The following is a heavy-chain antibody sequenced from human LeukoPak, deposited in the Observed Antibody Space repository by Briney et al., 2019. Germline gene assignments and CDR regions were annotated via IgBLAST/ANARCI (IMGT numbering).Heavy chain of an antibody. CDR1: GGSISSSSYY. D-gene: IGHD1-26*01. Sequence: SETLSLTCTVSGGSISSSSYYWGWIRQPPGKGLEWIGNIYYNGGSYYNSSLKSRVTISIDTSKNQFSLKLTSVTAADTAVYYCAREIVGRPWVDYWGQGTLVTVSS. CDR2: IYYNGGS. CDR3: AREIVGRPWVDY. J-gene: IGHJ4*02. V-gene: IGHV4-39*07.